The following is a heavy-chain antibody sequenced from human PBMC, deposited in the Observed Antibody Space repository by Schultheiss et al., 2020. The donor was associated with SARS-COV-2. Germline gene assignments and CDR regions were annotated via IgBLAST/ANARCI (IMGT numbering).Heavy chain of an antibody. CDR2: ISGSGGST. CDR3: AAEPPYYYGMDV. D-gene: IGHD1-14*01. Sequence: GGSLRLSCAASGFTFSSYWMHWVRQAPGKGLEWVSAISGSGGSTYYADSVKGRFTISRDNAKNTLYLQMNSLRAEDTAVYYCAAEPPYYYGMDVWGQGTTVTVSS. J-gene: IGHJ6*02. CDR1: GFTFSSYW. V-gene: IGHV3-21*01.